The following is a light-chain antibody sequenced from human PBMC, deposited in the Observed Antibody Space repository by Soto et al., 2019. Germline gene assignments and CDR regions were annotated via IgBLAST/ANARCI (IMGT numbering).Light chain of an antibody. CDR3: SSYTSSSTF. Sequence: QSALTQPASVTGTPGQSITISCTGTSSDIGGYNYVSWYQQHPGKAPKLMIYDVSNRPSGVSNRFSCSKSGTTDSLTISGLLSEDEGDYYCSSYTSSSTFFGTGTKFTF. J-gene: IGLJ1*01. CDR2: DVS. CDR1: SSDIGGYNY. V-gene: IGLV2-14*01.